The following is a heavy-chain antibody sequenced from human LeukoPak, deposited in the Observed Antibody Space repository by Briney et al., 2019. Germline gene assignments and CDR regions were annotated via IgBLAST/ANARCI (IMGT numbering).Heavy chain of an antibody. V-gene: IGHV3-48*03. Sequence: GGSLRLSCAAAGFTFSSNEMNWVRQAPGKGLEWVSYISSSASTKQYADSVKGRFTISRDNAKKSLYLQMNGLRAEDTAVYYCARGKLVAGFYGPLDYWGQGTLVTVSS. D-gene: IGHD6-19*01. CDR2: ISSSASTK. CDR1: GFTFSSNE. CDR3: ARGKLVAGFYGPLDY. J-gene: IGHJ4*02.